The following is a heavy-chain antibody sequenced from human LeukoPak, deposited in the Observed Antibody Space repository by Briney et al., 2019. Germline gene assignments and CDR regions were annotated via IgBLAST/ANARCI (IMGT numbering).Heavy chain of an antibody. D-gene: IGHD1-26*01. Sequence: SVTVSCTASGGTFSSYAISWVRQAPGQGLEWMGGIIPIFGTANYAQKFQGRVTITADESTSTAYMELSSLRSEDTAVYYCAGSDSGSGPRAFDIWAKGQWSPSLQ. J-gene: IGHJ3*02. CDR2: IIPIFGTA. CDR1: GGTFSSYA. CDR3: AGSDSGSGPRAFDI. V-gene: IGHV1-69*01.